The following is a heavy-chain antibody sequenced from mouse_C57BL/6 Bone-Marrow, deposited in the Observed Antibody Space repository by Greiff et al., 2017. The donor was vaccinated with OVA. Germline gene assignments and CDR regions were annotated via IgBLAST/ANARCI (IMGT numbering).Heavy chain of an antibody. CDR3: ARRGYYGSSYGWYFDV. CDR1: GFTFSDYG. V-gene: IGHV5-15*01. CDR2: ISNLAYSI. Sequence: EVMLVESGGGLVQPGGSLKLSCAASGFTFSDYGMAWVRQAPRKGPEWVAFISNLAYSIYYADTVTGRFTISRENAKNTLYLERSSLRSEDTAMYYCARRGYYGSSYGWYFDVWGTGTTVTVSS. J-gene: IGHJ1*03. D-gene: IGHD1-1*01.